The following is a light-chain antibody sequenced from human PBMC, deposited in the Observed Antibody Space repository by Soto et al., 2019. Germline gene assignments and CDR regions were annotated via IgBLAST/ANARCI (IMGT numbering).Light chain of an antibody. J-gene: IGLJ1*01. CDR3: CSYAGSYTYV. Sequence: QSALTQPRSVSGSPGQSVTISCTGTSSDVGGYNYVSWYQQHPGKAPKLMIYDVSQWPSGVPDRFSGSRSGNTASLTISGLQAEDEADYYCCSYAGSYTYVFGPGTKLTVL. V-gene: IGLV2-11*01. CDR1: SSDVGGYNY. CDR2: DVS.